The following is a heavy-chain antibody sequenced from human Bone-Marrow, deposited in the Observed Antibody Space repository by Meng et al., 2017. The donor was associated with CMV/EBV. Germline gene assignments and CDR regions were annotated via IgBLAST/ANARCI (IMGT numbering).Heavy chain of an antibody. CDR2: ISSSGSTI. Sequence: GESLKISCAASGFTFSDYYMSWIRQAPGKGLEWVSYISSSGSTIYYADSVKGRFTISRDNAKNSLYLQMNSLRAEDTAVYYCAREGITIFGVVGYFDLWGRGNRVTCSS. CDR3: AREGITIFGVVGYFDL. CDR1: GFTFSDYY. D-gene: IGHD3-3*01. V-gene: IGHV3-11*01. J-gene: IGHJ2*01.